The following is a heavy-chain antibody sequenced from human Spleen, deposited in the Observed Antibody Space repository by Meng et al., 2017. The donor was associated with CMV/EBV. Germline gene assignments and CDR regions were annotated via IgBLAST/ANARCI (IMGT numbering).Heavy chain of an antibody. CDR2: IYYGGTA. CDR3: ARDVPGDFWSGYYNWFDP. Sequence: IPSIILSWGWIRQSPGKVLEWIGSIYYGGTAYYNPSFENRVTISVDTSKNQFSLKVNSVTAADTAMYYCARDVPGDFWSGYYNWFDPWGQGTLVPSPQ. CDR1: IPSIILS. J-gene: IGHJ5*02. V-gene: IGHV4-39*07. D-gene: IGHD3-3*01.